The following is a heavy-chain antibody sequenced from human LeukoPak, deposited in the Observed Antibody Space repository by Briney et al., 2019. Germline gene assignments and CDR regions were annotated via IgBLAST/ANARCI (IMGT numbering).Heavy chain of an antibody. CDR3: ARNRGRDGYNDDAFDI. J-gene: IGHJ3*02. V-gene: IGHV4-31*03. Sequence: PSETLSLTCTVSGGSISSGNYYWSWIRQHPGKGLEWIGYIYYSGSTYYNPSLKSRVTISVDTSKNQFSLKLSSVTAADTAVYYCARNRGRDGYNDDAFDIWGQGTMVTIPS. CDR2: IYYSGST. CDR1: GGSISSGNYY. D-gene: IGHD5-24*01.